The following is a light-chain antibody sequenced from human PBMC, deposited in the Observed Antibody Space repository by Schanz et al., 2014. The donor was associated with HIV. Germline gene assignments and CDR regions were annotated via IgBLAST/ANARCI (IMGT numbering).Light chain of an antibody. V-gene: IGLV2-14*03. Sequence: QSVLTQPASVSGSPGQSISISCTGTSGDVGSYNYVSWYQQHPGKAPKLMIYDVSNRPSGVSSRFSGSKSGNTASLTISGLQDEDEADYYCCSYTTTSTYVCGAGTKLTVL. CDR3: CSYTTTSTYV. CDR2: DVS. CDR1: SGDVGSYNY. J-gene: IGLJ1*01.